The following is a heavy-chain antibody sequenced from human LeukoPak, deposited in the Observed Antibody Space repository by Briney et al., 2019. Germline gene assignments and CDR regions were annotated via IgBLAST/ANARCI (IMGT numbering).Heavy chain of an antibody. Sequence: SETLSLTCAVYGGSFSGYYWSWIRQPPGKGPEWIGEINHSGSTNYNPSLKSRVTISVDPSKNQFSLKLSSVTAADTAVYYCARSYHSWNYYMDVWGKGTTVTVSS. CDR1: GGSFSGYY. D-gene: IGHD1-20*01. CDR2: INHSGST. CDR3: ARSYHSWNYYMDV. V-gene: IGHV4-34*01. J-gene: IGHJ6*03.